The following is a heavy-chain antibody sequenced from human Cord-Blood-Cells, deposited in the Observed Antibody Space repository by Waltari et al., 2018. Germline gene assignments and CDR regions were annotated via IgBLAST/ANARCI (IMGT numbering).Heavy chain of an antibody. CDR2: IIPILGTA. Sequence: QVQLVQSGAEVKKPGSSVKVSCKASGGTFSSYAISWVRQAPGQGLEWMGGIIPILGTANDAQKFQGRVTITAEKSTSTAYMELSSLRSEDTAVYYCAREGSGSYYYYYYGMDVWGQGTTVTVSS. J-gene: IGHJ6*02. CDR3: AREGSGSYYYYYYGMDV. D-gene: IGHD3-10*01. V-gene: IGHV1-69*06. CDR1: GGTFSSYA.